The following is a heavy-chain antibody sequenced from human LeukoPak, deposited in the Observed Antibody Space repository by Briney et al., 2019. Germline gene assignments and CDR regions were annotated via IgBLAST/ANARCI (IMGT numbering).Heavy chain of an antibody. V-gene: IGHV3-21*04. CDR3: ASPHPAAGSDAFDI. Sequence: PGGSLRLSCAASGFTFSSYSMNWVRQAPGKGLEWVSSISSSSSYIYYADSVKGRFTISRDNAKNSLYLQMNSLRAEDTAVYYCASPHPAAGSDAFDIWGQGTMVTVSS. CDR1: GFTFSSYS. J-gene: IGHJ3*02. CDR2: ISSSSSYI. D-gene: IGHD6-13*01.